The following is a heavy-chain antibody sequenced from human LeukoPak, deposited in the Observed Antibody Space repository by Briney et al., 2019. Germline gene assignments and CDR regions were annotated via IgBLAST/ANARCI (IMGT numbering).Heavy chain of an antibody. CDR3: ARDDSGCDYLFGY. Sequence: GRSLRLSCAASGFTFSSYAMHWVRQAPGKGLEWVAVISYDGSNKYYADSVKGRFTISRDNSKNTLYLQMNSLRAEDTAVYYCARDDSGCDYLFGYWGQGTLDTVSS. CDR2: ISYDGSNK. J-gene: IGHJ4*02. CDR1: GFTFSSYA. D-gene: IGHD5-12*01. V-gene: IGHV3-30-3*01.